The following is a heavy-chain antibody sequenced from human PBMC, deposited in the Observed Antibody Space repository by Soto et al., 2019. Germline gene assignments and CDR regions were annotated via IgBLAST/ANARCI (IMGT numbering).Heavy chain of an antibody. CDR2: IKQDGSEK. D-gene: IGHD1-26*01. V-gene: IGHV3-7*01. J-gene: IGHJ4*02. CDR1: GFTFSSFW. CDR3: VRDRSGSHLEGFAS. Sequence: PGGSLRLSCAASGFTFSSFWMTWVRQAPGKGLEWVANIKQDGSEKYYVDSVKGRFTISRDNARNSLFLEMKSLRSEDTAVYSCVRDRSGSHLEGFASWGQGTLVTV.